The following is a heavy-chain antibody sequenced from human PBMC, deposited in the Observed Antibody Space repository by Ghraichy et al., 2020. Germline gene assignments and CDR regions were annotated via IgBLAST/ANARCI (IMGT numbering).Heavy chain of an antibody. J-gene: IGHJ4*02. CDR1: GFTFSSYG. CDR2: IWNDGSNK. D-gene: IGHD3-10*01. V-gene: IGHV3-33*01. Sequence: GGSLRLSCAASGFTFSSYGMHWVRQAPGKGLEWVAVIWNDGSNKEYADSVKGRFTISRDNSNNTVYLQMNSLRAEDTAVYYCARDGYYYGSGSYSGNFDYWGQGTLVTVSS. CDR3: ARDGYYYGSGSYSGNFDY.